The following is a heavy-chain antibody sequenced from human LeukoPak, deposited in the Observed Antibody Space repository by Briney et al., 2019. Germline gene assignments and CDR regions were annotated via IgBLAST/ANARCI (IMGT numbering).Heavy chain of an antibody. J-gene: IGHJ4*02. Sequence: SETLSLTCSVSGGSIRSTTYYWGWIRQPPGKGLEWIGSIYYSGNTYYSPSLMSRFTISVDTSKNQFSLNLSSVTAADTAVYYCVRIVTVAGTVDYWGQGTLVTVSS. D-gene: IGHD6-19*01. CDR3: VRIVTVAGTVDY. V-gene: IGHV4-39*07. CDR1: GGSIRSTTYY. CDR2: IYYSGNT.